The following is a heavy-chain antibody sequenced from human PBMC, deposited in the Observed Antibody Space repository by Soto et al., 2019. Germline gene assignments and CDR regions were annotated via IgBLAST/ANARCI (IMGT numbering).Heavy chain of an antibody. V-gene: IGHV1-18*01. Sequence: ASVKVSCKASGYTFTSYGISWVRQAPGQGLEWMGWISAYNGNTNYAQKLQGRVTMTTDTSTSTAYMELRSLRSDDTAVYYCARDLGSDYYYDSSGYPIHYYGMDVWGQGTTVTVSS. CDR1: GYTFTSYG. D-gene: IGHD3-22*01. CDR3: ARDLGSDYYYDSSGYPIHYYGMDV. CDR2: ISAYNGNT. J-gene: IGHJ6*02.